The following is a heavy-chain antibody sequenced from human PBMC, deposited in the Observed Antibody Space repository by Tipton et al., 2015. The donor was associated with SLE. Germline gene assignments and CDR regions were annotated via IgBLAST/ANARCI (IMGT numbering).Heavy chain of an antibody. V-gene: IGHV4-39*01. CDR2: VYYTGGT. D-gene: IGHD2-21*02. CDR1: GVSITTSIYY. CDR3: AGHVLGPGGGDPNWFDP. J-gene: IGHJ5*02. Sequence: TLSLTCTVSGVSITTSIYYWAWIRQPPGKGLEWIGSVYYTGGTYTSPSLESRLSVSLNTSKNQFSLSLRSVTAADTAVYYCAGHVLGPGGGDPNWFDPWGQGALVTVSS.